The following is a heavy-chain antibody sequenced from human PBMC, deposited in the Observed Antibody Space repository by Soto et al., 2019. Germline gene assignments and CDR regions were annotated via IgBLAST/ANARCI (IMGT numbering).Heavy chain of an antibody. CDR1: GFTFSSYA. CDR2: ISYDGSNK. J-gene: IGHJ3*02. V-gene: IGHV3-30-3*01. CDR3: ARGLRPNLRWQGDI. D-gene: IGHD4-17*01. Sequence: QVQLVESGGGVVQPGRSLRLSCAASGFTFSSYAMHWVRQAPGKGLEWVAVISYDGSNKYYADSVKGRFTISRDNSKNTQYLQMNSLRAEDTAVYYCARGLRPNLRWQGDIWGQGTMVTVSS.